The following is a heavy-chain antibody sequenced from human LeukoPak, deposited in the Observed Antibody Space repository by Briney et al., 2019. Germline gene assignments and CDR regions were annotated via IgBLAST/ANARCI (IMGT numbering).Heavy chain of an antibody. CDR3: AKEAVDYDILTGYYTTGYFDY. Sequence: GGSLRLSCAASGFTFSSYAMSWVRQAPGKGLEWVSGISGSGGNTYYADSVKGRFTISRDNSKNTLYLQMSSLRAEDTAVYYCAKEAVDYDILTGYYTTGYFDYWGQGTLVTVS. D-gene: IGHD3-9*01. V-gene: IGHV3-23*01. J-gene: IGHJ4*02. CDR1: GFTFSSYA. CDR2: ISGSGGNT.